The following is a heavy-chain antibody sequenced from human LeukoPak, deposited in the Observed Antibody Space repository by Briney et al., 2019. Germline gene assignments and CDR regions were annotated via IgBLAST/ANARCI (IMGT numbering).Heavy chain of an antibody. D-gene: IGHD3-3*01. CDR1: GGTFSSYA. V-gene: IGHV1-69*13. CDR3: ARGNPRSLLPYYFDY. CDR2: IIPIFGTA. Sequence: ASVKVSCKASGGTFSSYAISWVRQAPGQGLGWMGGIIPIFGTANYAQKFQGRVTITADESTSTAFMELSSLRSEDTAVYYCARGNPRSLLPYYFDYWGQGTLVTVSS. J-gene: IGHJ4*02.